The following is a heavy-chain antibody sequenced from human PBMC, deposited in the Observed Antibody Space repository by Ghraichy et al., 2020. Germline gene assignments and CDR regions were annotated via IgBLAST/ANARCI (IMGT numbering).Heavy chain of an antibody. J-gene: IGHJ4*02. CDR2: ISSSSSYI. Sequence: VSSISSSSSYIYYADSVKGRFTISRDNAKNSLYLQMNSLRAEDTAVYYCAMTGYSSGWYVVYWGQGT. D-gene: IGHD6-19*01. V-gene: IGHV3-21*01. CDR3: AMTGYSSGWYVVY.